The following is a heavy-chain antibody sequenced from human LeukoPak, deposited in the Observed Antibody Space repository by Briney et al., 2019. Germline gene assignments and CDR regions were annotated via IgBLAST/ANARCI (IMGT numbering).Heavy chain of an antibody. CDR1: GFTFSSYS. V-gene: IGHV3-21*01. J-gene: IGHJ4*02. D-gene: IGHD1-1*01. CDR3: ARTPARGTIDY. Sequence: GGSLRLSCAASGFTFSSYSMNWVRQAPGKGLEWVSSISSSSSYIYYADSVKGRFTISRDNAKNSLYLQMNSQRVEDTAVYYCARTPARGTIDYWGQGTLVTVSS. CDR2: ISSSSSYI.